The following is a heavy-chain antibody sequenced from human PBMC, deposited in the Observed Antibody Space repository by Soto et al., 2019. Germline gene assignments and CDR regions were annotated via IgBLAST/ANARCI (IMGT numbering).Heavy chain of an antibody. CDR2: IIPIFGTA. CDR3: ARVQSSGGGYYDSSGGFDP. V-gene: IGHV1-69*06. CDR1: GGTFSSYA. J-gene: IGHJ5*02. Sequence: QVQLVQSGAEVKKPGSSVKVSCKASGGTFSSYAISWVRQAPGQGLEWMGGIIPIFGTANYAQKFQGRVTITADKSTSTAYMELSSLRSEDTAVYYCARVQSSGGGYYDSSGGFDPWGQGTLVTVSS. D-gene: IGHD3-22*01.